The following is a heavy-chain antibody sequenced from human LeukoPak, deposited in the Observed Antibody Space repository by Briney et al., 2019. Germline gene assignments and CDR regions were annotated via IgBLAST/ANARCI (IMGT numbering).Heavy chain of an antibody. Sequence: GRSLRLSCAASGFTFNNYVVHWVRQAPGKGLEWVAVISFDGSRQYYADSVKGRFTISRDNSKNTLYLQMNSLITEDTAVYHCAKGPVSGNQYAAFDNWGQGTLVTVSS. CDR3: AKGPVSGNQYAAFDN. CDR2: ISFDGSRQ. D-gene: IGHD1-14*01. CDR1: GFTFNNYV. V-gene: IGHV3-30*18. J-gene: IGHJ4*02.